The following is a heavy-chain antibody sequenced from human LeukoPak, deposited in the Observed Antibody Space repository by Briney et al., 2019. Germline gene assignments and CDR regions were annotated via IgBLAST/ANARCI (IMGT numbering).Heavy chain of an antibody. CDR3: ARGYSSAWYYFDY. Sequence: SGRSLRLSCAASGFTFSSYAMHWVGRVPGKGWGWGAVISYDGSNKYYADSVKGRFTISRDNSKNTLYLQMDSLRAEDTAVYYCARGYSSAWYYFDYWGQGTLVTVSS. V-gene: IGHV3-30*04. CDR2: ISYDGSNK. J-gene: IGHJ4*02. CDR1: GFTFSSYA. D-gene: IGHD6-13*01.